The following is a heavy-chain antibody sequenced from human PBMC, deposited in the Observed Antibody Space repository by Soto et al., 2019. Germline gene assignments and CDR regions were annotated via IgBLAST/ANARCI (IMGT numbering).Heavy chain of an antibody. CDR3: AQINDKICQSMDV. CDR1: GGSIRSSSYF. CDR2: IYYNGNT. V-gene: IGHV4-39*01. J-gene: IGHJ6*03. Sequence: QLQLQESGPGLVKPSETLSLTCTVSGGSIRSSSYFWGWIRQFPGKGLEWSGNIYYNGNTYYNPSPRNRLTRSIDTTRNQFSLKLTSVTAADTAVYVCAQINDKICQSMDVWGKGATVTVSS. D-gene: IGHD3-22*01.